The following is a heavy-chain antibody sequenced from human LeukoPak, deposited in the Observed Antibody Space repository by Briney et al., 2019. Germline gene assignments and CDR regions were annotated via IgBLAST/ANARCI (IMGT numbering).Heavy chain of an antibody. Sequence: VSCKASGGTFSSYTISWVRQAPGQGLEWMGRIIPILGIANYAQKFQGRVTITADKSTSTAYMELSSLRSEDTAVYYCAREVAGYNQHFDYWGQGTLVTVSS. D-gene: IGHD5-24*01. CDR1: GGTFSSYT. J-gene: IGHJ4*02. CDR2: IIPILGIA. CDR3: AREVAGYNQHFDY. V-gene: IGHV1-69*04.